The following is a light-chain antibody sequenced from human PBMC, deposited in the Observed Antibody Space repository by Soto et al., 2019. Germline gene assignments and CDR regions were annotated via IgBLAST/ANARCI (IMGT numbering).Light chain of an antibody. J-gene: IGKJ4*01. CDR2: DAS. Sequence: DIQMTQSPSSLSASVGDRVTVTCRASQNIRTYLNWYQQKPGNAPKILIYDASSLQSGVPSRFSGSGSGTDFTLTISSLQPEDFPTYYCQQSYSTPLTFGGRTKLEIK. CDR3: QQSYSTPLT. V-gene: IGKV1-39*01. CDR1: QNIRTY.